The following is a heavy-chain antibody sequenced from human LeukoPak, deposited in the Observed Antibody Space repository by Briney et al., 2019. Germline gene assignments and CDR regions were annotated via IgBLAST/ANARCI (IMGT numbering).Heavy chain of an antibody. J-gene: IGHJ4*02. V-gene: IGHV3-48*02. CDR2: ISSSSSTI. Sequence: GGSLRLSCAASGFTFSSYSMSWVRQAPGKGLEWISYISSSSSTIYYADSVKGRFTISRDNAKNSLHLQMSSLRDEDTAVYYCTRASRDGYNAPYDYWGQGTLVTVSS. CDR3: TRASRDGYNAPYDY. CDR1: GFTFSSYS. D-gene: IGHD5-24*01.